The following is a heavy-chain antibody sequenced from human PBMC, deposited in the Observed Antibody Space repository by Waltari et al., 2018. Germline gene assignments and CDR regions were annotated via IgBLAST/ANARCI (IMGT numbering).Heavy chain of an antibody. CDR3: ARDSVYSFYYYMDV. CDR2: ISSSSSYI. Sequence: EVQLVASGGGLVKPGGSLRLSCAASGFTFSSYSMNWVRQAPGKGLEWVSSISSSSSYIYYADSVKGRFTISRDNAKNSLYLQMNSLRAEDTAVYYCARDSVYSFYYYMDVWGKGTTVTVSS. V-gene: IGHV3-21*01. J-gene: IGHJ6*03. D-gene: IGHD4-4*01. CDR1: GFTFSSYS.